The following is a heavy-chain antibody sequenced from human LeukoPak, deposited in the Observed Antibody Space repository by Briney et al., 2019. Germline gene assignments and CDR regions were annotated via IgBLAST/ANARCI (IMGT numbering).Heavy chain of an antibody. D-gene: IGHD3-3*01. V-gene: IGHV4-38-2*01. CDR1: GYSISSGYY. CDR2: IYHSGST. Sequence: SETLSLTCAVSGYSISSGYYWGWIRQPPGKGLGWIGSIYHSGSTYYNPSLKSRVTISVDTSKNQFSLKLSSVTAADTAVYYCPVSPTYDFWSGYSGGWFDPWGQGTLVTVSS. J-gene: IGHJ5*02. CDR3: PVSPTYDFWSGYSGGWFDP.